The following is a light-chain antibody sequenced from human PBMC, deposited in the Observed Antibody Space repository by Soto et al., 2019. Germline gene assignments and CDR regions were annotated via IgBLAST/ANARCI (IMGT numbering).Light chain of an antibody. V-gene: IGKV1-5*01. CDR2: DVS. J-gene: IGKJ5*01. Sequence: DIQMTQSPSTLSASVGDRSTITCLASQSISSWLAWYQQKPGKAPKLLIYDVSSLESGVPSRFSGSGSGTEFTLTISSLQPDDFATYYCQQRSKWPPEVTFGQGTRLEIK. CDR1: QSISSW. CDR3: QQRSKWPPEVT.